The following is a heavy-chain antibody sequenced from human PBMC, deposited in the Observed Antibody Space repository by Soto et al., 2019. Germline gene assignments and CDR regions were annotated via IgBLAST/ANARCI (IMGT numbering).Heavy chain of an antibody. J-gene: IGHJ3*02. CDR2: IYYSGST. CDR3: ARDYYDSSALYAFDI. CDR1: GGSISSYY. Sequence: SQTLSLTCTVSGGSISSYYWSWIRQPPGKGLEWIGYIYYSGSTNYNPSLKSRVTISVDTSKNQFSLKLSSVTAADTAVYYCARDYYDSSALYAFDIWGQGTMVTVSS. V-gene: IGHV4-59*01. D-gene: IGHD3-22*01.